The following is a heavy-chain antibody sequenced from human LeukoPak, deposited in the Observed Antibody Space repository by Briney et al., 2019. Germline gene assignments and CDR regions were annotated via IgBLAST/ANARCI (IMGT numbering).Heavy chain of an antibody. CDR3: ARGLSQPYV. Sequence: SETLSLTCTVSGGSISSYYWSWIRQPPGKGLEWIGEINHSGSTNYNPSLKSRVTISVDTSKNQFSLKLSSVTAADTAVYYCARGLSQPYVWGQGTTVTGSS. D-gene: IGHD2/OR15-2a*01. V-gene: IGHV4-34*01. CDR2: INHSGST. CDR1: GGSISSYY. J-gene: IGHJ6*02.